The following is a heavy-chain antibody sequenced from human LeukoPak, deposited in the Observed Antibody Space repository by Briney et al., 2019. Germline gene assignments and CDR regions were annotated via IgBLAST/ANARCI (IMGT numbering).Heavy chain of an antibody. V-gene: IGHV4-39*01. D-gene: IGHD3-22*01. Sequence: KPSETLSLTCTVSGGSICSSGYYWGWIRQPPGKGLEWIGSIYYSGSTYYNPSLKSRVTISVDTSKNQFSLKLSSVTAADTAVYSCARLRGDSRGHYLYYFDSWGQGTLVSVSS. J-gene: IGHJ4*02. CDR2: IYYSGST. CDR1: GGSICSSGYY. CDR3: ARLRGDSRGHYLYYFDS.